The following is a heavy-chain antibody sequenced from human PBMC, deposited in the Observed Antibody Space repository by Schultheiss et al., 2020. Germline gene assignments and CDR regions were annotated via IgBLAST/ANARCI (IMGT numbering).Heavy chain of an antibody. Sequence: GRSLRLSCAASGFTFSDYYMSWIRQAPGKGLEWVSYISSSGSTIYYADSVKGRFTISRDNAKNSLYLQMNSLRAEDTAVYYCARDLGLYYYYMDVWGKGTTVTVSS. CDR3: ARDLGLYYYYMDV. CDR2: ISSSGSTI. V-gene: IGHV3-11*01. CDR1: GFTFSDYY. J-gene: IGHJ6*03.